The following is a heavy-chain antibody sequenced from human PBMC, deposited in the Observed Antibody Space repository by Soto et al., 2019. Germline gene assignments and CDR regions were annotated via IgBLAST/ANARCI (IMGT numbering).Heavy chain of an antibody. CDR3: AREGGYYDSSGYYPFDC. J-gene: IGHJ4*02. Sequence: ASVKVSCKASGYTFSCYFITWVRKAPGQGLEWMGGIIPIFGTANYAQKFQGRVTITADESTSTAYMELSSLRSEDTAVYFCAREGGYYDSSGYYPFDCWGQGTLLTVSS. D-gene: IGHD3-22*01. CDR2: IIPIFGTA. V-gene: IGHV1-69*13. CDR1: GYTFSCYF.